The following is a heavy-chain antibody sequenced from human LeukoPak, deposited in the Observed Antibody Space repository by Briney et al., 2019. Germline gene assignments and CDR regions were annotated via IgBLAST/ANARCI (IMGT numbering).Heavy chain of an antibody. J-gene: IGHJ6*02. CDR1: GFPFRDYI. V-gene: IGHV3-11*06. CDR2: ISSSSSYI. D-gene: IGHD6-19*01. Sequence: GGSLRLSCAASGFPFRDYIMSWIRQAPGKGLEWVSSISSSSSYIYYADSVKGRFTISRDNAKNSLYLQMNSLRAEDTAVYYCARDTSAWCYGMDVWGQGTTVTVSS. CDR3: ARDTSAWCYGMDV.